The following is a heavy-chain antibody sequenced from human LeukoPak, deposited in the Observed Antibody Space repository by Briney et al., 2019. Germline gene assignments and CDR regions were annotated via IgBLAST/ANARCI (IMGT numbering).Heavy chain of an antibody. CDR3: ARVNSGWYRAHYFDY. Sequence: ASVKVSCEASGYTFTSYAMHWVRQAPGQRLEWMGWINAGNGNTKYSQKFQGRVTITRDTSASTAYMELSSLRSEDTAVYYCARVNSGWYRAHYFDYWGQGTLVTVSS. J-gene: IGHJ4*02. CDR1: GYTFTSYA. V-gene: IGHV1-3*01. D-gene: IGHD6-19*01. CDR2: INAGNGNT.